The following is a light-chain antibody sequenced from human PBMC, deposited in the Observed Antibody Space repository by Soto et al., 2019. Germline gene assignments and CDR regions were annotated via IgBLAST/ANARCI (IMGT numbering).Light chain of an antibody. CDR3: QQHNAWPLT. J-gene: IGKJ3*01. CDR1: QSVRNN. V-gene: IGKV3-15*01. CDR2: YAS. Sequence: EIMMTQSPATLSVSPGERATLSCRASQSVRNNLAWYQQKPGQAPRLLIYYASTRSTGIPARFSGSGSGTEFTLTISSLQSEDFALYYCQQHNAWPLTFGPGTNVDLK.